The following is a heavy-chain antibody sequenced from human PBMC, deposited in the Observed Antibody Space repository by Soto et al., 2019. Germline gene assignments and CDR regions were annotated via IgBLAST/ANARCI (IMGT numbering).Heavy chain of an antibody. V-gene: IGHV4-30-2*01. J-gene: IGHJ4*02. CDR1: GGSISSGGYS. Sequence: PSETLSLTCAVSGGSISSGGYSWSWIRQPPGKGLEWIGYIYHSGSTYYNSSLKSRVTISVDRPKNQFSLKLSSVTAAETAVSYRARHLADPYASSGPPRNWGQGTLVTVSS. D-gene: IGHD3-22*01. CDR2: IYHSGST. CDR3: ARHLADPYASSGPPRN.